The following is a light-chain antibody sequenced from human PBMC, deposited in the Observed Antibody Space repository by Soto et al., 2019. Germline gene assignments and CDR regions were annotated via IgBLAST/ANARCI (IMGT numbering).Light chain of an antibody. J-gene: IGKJ4*01. V-gene: IGKV3-20*01. Sequence: EIELTQSPGPLSLSAAVRATLSSTARPSDSSSYLAWYQQKPGQAPRLLIYGASSRASGIPYRFSGSGSGTDFALTISRLEPEDFAVYYCQQYGSSPLTFGRGTKVDIK. CDR1: PSDSSSY. CDR2: GAS. CDR3: QQYGSSPLT.